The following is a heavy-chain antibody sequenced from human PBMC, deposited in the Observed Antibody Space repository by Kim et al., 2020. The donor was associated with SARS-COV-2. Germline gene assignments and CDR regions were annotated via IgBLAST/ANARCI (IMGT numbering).Heavy chain of an antibody. V-gene: IGHV3-23*01. D-gene: IGHD3-22*01. CDR2: ISSSGGST. CDR1: GFTFSSYA. J-gene: IGHJ4*02. Sequence: GGSLRLSCAASGFTFSSYAMSWVRQAPGKGLDWVSGISSSGGSTYYADSVKGRFTISRDNSKNTLYLQMNSLRAEDTAVYYCAKDGKAVAPILLDYFDSSGYYYFDYWGQGTLVTVSS. CDR3: AKDGKAVAPILLDYFDSSGYYYFDY.